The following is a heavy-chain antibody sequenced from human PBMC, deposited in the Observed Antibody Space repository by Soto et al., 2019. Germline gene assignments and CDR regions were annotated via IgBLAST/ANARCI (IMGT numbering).Heavy chain of an antibody. V-gene: IGHV4-4*07. CDR3: ARIDYSRQLAPFYYGMDV. CDR2: IYTSGST. CDR1: GCSINGYY. J-gene: IGHJ6*02. D-gene: IGHD4-4*01. Sequence: XETLSLTCTVSGCSINGYYWSWIRQPAGKGLEWIGRIYTSGSTNYNPSLKSRVTMSVDTSKNQFSLKLSSVTAADTAVYYCARIDYSRQLAPFYYGMDVWGQGTTVTVSS.